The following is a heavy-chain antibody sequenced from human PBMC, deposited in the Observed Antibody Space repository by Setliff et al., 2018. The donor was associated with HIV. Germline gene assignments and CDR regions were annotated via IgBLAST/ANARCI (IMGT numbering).Heavy chain of an antibody. Sequence: GSGPTLVNPTQTLTLTCTFSGFSLSTSGVGVGWIRQPPGKALEWLARIDWDDDKYYSTSLKTRLTISKDTSKSQVVLTMTNMDPVDTATYYCARIYSSSWDRAQNAFDIWGQGTMVTVSS. D-gene: IGHD6-13*01. CDR3: ARIYSSSWDRAQNAFDI. CDR1: GFSLSTSGVG. CDR2: IDWDDDK. J-gene: IGHJ3*02. V-gene: IGHV2-70*11.